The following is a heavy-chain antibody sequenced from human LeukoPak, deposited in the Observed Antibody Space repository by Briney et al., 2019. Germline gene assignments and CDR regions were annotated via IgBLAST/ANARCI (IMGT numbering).Heavy chain of an antibody. Sequence: GGSLRLSCAASGFTFSSYSMNWVRQAPGKGLEWVSSISSSSSYIYYADSVKGRFTISRDNAKNSLYLQMNSLRAEDTAVYYCAKANIVVVIAGYYFDYWGQGTLVTVSS. V-gene: IGHV3-21*04. D-gene: IGHD2-21*01. CDR2: ISSSSSYI. CDR1: GFTFSSYS. CDR3: AKANIVVVIAGYYFDY. J-gene: IGHJ4*02.